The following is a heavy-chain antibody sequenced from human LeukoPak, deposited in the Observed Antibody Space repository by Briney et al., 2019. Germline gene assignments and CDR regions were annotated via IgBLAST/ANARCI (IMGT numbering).Heavy chain of an antibody. CDR2: INSDGSST. D-gene: IGHD5-12*01. J-gene: IGHJ4*02. CDR3: ARMVATGHFDY. V-gene: IGHV3-74*01. Sequence: GGSLRLSCAASGFTFSRYWMHWVRQAPGKGLVWASRINSDGSSTTYADSVKGRFTISRDNTKNTLYLQMNSLRAEDTAVYYCARMVATGHFDYWGQGTPVTVS. CDR1: GFTFSRYW.